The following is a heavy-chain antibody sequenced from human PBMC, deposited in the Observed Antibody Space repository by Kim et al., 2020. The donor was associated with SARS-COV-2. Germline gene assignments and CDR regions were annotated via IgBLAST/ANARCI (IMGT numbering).Heavy chain of an antibody. J-gene: IGHJ4*02. D-gene: IGHD6-19*01. V-gene: IGHV4-34*01. CDR1: GGSFSGYY. CDR3: ARPGYSSGWSNY. CDR2: INHSGST. Sequence: SETLSLTCAVYGGSFSGYYWSWIRQPPGKGLEWIGEINHSGSTNYNPSLKSRVTISVDTSKNQFSLKLSSVTAADTAVYYCARPGYSSGWSNYWGQGTLV.